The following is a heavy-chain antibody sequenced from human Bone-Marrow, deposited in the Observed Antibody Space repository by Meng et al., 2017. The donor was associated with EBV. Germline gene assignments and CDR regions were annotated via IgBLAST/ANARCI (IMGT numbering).Heavy chain of an antibody. CDR2: ISYDGNMK. D-gene: IGHD1-26*01. J-gene: IGHJ4*02. CDR3: AREVGTTFLLDS. CDR1: GCSVNGLS. Sequence: ECGGVRGEQGGSPGLFCVASGCSVNGLSSTWGRQAPGKGLDWVAVISYDGNMKYYADSVKGRVTISRDNSKDTLHLQMNRLTAEDTAVYYCAREVGTTFLLDSWGQGTLVTVSS. V-gene: IGHV3-30-3*01.